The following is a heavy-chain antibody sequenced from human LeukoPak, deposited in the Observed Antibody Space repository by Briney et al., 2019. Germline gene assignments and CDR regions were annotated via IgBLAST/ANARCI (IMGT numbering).Heavy chain of an antibody. CDR1: GGSLNNYY. J-gene: IGHJ3*02. Sequence: PSETLSLNRTVSGGSLNNYYWSSIRQPAGKGLEWIGRIYTRGSTNYNLSLKSRVTMSVDTSKNQFSLKLSSVTAADTAVYYCARGRYCSADICSGGDAFDIWGQGTMVSVSS. D-gene: IGHD2-15*01. V-gene: IGHV4-4*07. CDR2: IYTRGST. CDR3: ARGRYCSADICSGGDAFDI.